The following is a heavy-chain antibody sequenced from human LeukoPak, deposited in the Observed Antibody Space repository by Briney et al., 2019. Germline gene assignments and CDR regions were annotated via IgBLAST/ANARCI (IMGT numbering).Heavy chain of an antibody. J-gene: IGHJ4*02. D-gene: IGHD6-13*01. Sequence: SQTLSLTCAISGDSVSRDTAAWNWVRQSPSRGLEWLGRTYYRSKWYNDYAVSVKSRIAINPDTSKNQFSLQLNSVTPEDTAVYYCARDRGGSSWYYFDNWGQGSLVTVSS. CDR3: ARDRGGSSWYYFDN. V-gene: IGHV6-1*01. CDR1: GDSVSRDTAA. CDR2: TYYRSKWYN.